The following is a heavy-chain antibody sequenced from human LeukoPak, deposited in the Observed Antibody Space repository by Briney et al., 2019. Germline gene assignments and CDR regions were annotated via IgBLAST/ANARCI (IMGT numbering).Heavy chain of an antibody. CDR3: ARDWGSVS. V-gene: IGHV3-53*01. CDR2: IYSGGST. J-gene: IGHJ5*02. Sequence: GLEWVSVIYSGGSTYYADSVKGRFTISRDNSKNTLYLQMNSLRAEDTAVYYCARDWGSVSWGQGTLVTVSS. D-gene: IGHD7-27*01.